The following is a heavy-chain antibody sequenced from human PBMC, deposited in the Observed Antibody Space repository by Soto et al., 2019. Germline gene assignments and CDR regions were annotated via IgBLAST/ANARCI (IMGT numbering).Heavy chain of an antibody. CDR2: ISGSGGST. J-gene: IGHJ3*02. Sequence: EVQLLESGGGLVQPGGSLRLSCAASGFTFSSYAMSWVRQAPGKGLEWVSAISGSGGSTYYADSVKGRFTISRDNSKNTRYLQMNSLRAEDTAVYYCAKPVAGPDAFDIWGQGTMVTVSS. D-gene: IGHD6-19*01. CDR1: GFTFSSYA. V-gene: IGHV3-23*01. CDR3: AKPVAGPDAFDI.